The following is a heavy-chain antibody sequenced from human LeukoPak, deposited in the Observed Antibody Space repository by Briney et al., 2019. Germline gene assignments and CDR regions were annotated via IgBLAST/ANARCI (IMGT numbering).Heavy chain of an antibody. J-gene: IGHJ4*02. Sequence: GRSLRLSCAASGFTFSSYAMHWVRQAPGKGLEWVAVISYDGSNKYYADSVKGRFTISRDNSKNTLYLQMNSLRAEDAAVYYCASSPDYYDSSGLSHYWGQGTLVTVSS. CDR1: GFTFSSYA. CDR3: ASSPDYYDSSGLSHY. CDR2: ISYDGSNK. D-gene: IGHD3-22*01. V-gene: IGHV3-30*04.